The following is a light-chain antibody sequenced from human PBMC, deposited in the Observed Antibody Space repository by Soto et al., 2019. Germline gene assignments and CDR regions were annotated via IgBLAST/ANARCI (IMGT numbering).Light chain of an antibody. J-gene: IGKJ4*01. Sequence: DIQLTQSPCFLSASVEDRVTVTCRASQGISTYLAWYQQKLGKAPKLLIYDASTLQSGVPSRFSGSRSGTEFTLTISSLQPEDFATYYCQQLNGYLELTFGGGTKVDIK. CDR2: DAS. CDR1: QGISTY. CDR3: QQLNGYLELT. V-gene: IGKV1-9*01.